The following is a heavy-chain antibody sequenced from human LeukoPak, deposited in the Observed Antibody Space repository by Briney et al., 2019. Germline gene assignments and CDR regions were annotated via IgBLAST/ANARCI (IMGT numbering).Heavy chain of an antibody. CDR2: IIPIFGTA. J-gene: IGHJ4*02. V-gene: IGHV1-69*05. CDR1: GGTFSSYA. D-gene: IGHD6-19*01. CDR3: ARARYSSGSPGLGY. Sequence: GASVKVSCKASGGTFSSYAISWVRQAPGQGLEWMGGIIPIFGTANYAQKFQGRVTMTRDTSTSTVYMELSSLRSEDTAVYYCARARYSSGSPGLGYWGQGTLVTVSS.